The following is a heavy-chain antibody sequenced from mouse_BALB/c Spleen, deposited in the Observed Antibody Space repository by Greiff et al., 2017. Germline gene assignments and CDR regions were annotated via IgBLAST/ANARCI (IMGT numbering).Heavy chain of an antibody. Sequence: DVQLVESGGGLVQPGGSRKLSCAASGFTFSSFGMHWVRQAPEKGLEWVAYISSGSSTIYYADTVKGRFTISRDNPKNTLFLQMTSLRSEDTAMYYCARGGLLRYWYFDVWGAGTTVTVSS. D-gene: IGHD2-3*01. CDR2: ISSGSSTI. J-gene: IGHJ1*01. CDR1: GFTFSSFG. V-gene: IGHV5-17*02. CDR3: ARGGLLRYWYFDV.